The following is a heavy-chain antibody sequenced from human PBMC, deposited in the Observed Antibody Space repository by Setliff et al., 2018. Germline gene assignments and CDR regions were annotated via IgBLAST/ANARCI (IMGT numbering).Heavy chain of an antibody. D-gene: IGHD2-21*02. CDR1: GFTFRGFA. Sequence: GGSLRLSCAASGFTFRGFAMHWVRQAPGKGLEWVAFIRHDESDIYYTNSVKGRFTVSRDNSKNTLYLQMNILRPEDTALYYCVRDSSADYYDNDYFKYWGQGALVTAPQ. CDR2: IRHDESDI. V-gene: IGHV3-30*02. CDR3: VRDSSADYYDNDYFKY. J-gene: IGHJ1*01.